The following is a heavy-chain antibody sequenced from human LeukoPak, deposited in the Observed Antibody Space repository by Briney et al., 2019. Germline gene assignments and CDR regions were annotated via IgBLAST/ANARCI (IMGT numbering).Heavy chain of an antibody. D-gene: IGHD3-10*01. CDR3: AKRRHYYGSGDYYRDP. CDR2: ISGSGTNT. Sequence: PGRSLRLSCAASGFTFSSYAMSWVRQAPGKGLEWVSSISGSGTNTYYADSVKGRFTISRDNSRNLLFLQMSSLRVEDTAVYYCAKRRHYYGSGDYYRDPWGQGTLVTVSS. CDR1: GFTFSSYA. V-gene: IGHV3-23*01. J-gene: IGHJ5*02.